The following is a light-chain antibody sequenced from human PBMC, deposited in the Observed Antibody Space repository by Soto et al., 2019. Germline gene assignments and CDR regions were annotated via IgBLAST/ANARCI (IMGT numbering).Light chain of an antibody. V-gene: IGKV1-33*01. CDR1: QGITDS. Sequence: DIQMSQSPSSLSASVGDRVTITCQASQGITDSLNWYQQKPGKAPKLLIRDASNLQAGVPSRFSGSGSGTDFSFTISSLQPEDTATYYCQQYCYSFTFGGGTKVEIK. CDR3: QQYCYSFT. CDR2: DAS. J-gene: IGKJ4*01.